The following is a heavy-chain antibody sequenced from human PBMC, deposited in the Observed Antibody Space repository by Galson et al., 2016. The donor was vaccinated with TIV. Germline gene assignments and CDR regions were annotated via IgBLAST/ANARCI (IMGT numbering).Heavy chain of an antibody. CDR1: GVIFTSFG. Sequence: SVKVSCKASGVIFTSFGITWVRQAPGQGLEWVGGIIPMFGTVKYAQKFQDRVTVTTDKSTSTTYMELSSLRSEDTAVYSCARGTAYDSSLPGVLDIWGQGTMVTVSS. V-gene: IGHV1-69*05. J-gene: IGHJ3*02. D-gene: IGHD3-22*01. CDR3: ARGTAYDSSLPGVLDI. CDR2: IIPMFGTV.